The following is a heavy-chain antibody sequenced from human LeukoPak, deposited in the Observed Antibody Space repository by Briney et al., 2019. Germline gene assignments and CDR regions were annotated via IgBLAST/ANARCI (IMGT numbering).Heavy chain of an antibody. V-gene: IGHV4-59*01. CDR1: GGSISGNY. Sequence: SETLSLTCTVSGGSISGNYWSWIRQPPGKGLEWIGYIYYSGSTNYNPSLKSRITISVDTSKNQFSLQLSSVTAADTAVYYCARTRASVSLDYWGQGTLVTVSS. CDR2: IYYSGST. D-gene: IGHD3-10*01. CDR3: ARTRASVSLDY. J-gene: IGHJ4*02.